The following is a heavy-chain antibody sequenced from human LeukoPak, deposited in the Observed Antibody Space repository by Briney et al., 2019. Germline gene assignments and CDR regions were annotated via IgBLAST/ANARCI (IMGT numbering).Heavy chain of an antibody. J-gene: IGHJ6*02. D-gene: IGHD5-18*01. CDR3: ARDSAGYSYYYYGMDV. V-gene: IGHV3-7*05. CDR1: GFTFSSYW. CDR2: IKQDGSEK. Sequence: PGGSLRRSCAASGFTFSSYWMSWVRQAPGKGLEWVANIKQDGSEKYYVDSVKGRFTVSRDNAKNSLYLQMNSLRAEDTAVYYCARDSAGYSYYYYGMDVWGQGTTVTVSS.